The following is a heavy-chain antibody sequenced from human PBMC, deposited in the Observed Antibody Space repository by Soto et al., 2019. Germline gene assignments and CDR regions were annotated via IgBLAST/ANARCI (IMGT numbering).Heavy chain of an antibody. V-gene: IGHV1-8*01. Sequence: ASVKVSCKASGYTFTSYDINWVRQATGQGLEWMGWMNPNSGNTGYAQKFQGRVTMTRNTSISTAYMELSSLRSEDTAVYYCARGEGGVSLTYYYYYMDVWGKGTTVTVSS. CDR3: ARGEGGVSLTYYYYYMDV. D-gene: IGHD3-16*01. CDR2: MNPNSGNT. J-gene: IGHJ6*03. CDR1: GYTFTSYD.